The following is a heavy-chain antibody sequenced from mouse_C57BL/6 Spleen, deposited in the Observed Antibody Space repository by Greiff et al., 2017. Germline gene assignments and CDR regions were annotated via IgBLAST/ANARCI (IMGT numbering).Heavy chain of an antibody. J-gene: IGHJ2*01. CDR2: ILPGSGST. D-gene: IGHD5-5*01. Sequence: QVQLQQSGAELMKPGASVKLSCKATGYTFTGYWIEWVKQRPGHGLAWIGAILPGSGSTNSNEKFKGKATFAADTSSNTAYMQLSSLTTEDSAIYYCAMGDYRDYWGQGTTLTVSS. CDR3: AMGDYRDY. CDR1: GYTFTGYW. V-gene: IGHV1-9*01.